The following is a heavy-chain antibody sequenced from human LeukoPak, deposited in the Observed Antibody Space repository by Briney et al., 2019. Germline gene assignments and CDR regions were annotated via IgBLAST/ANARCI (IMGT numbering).Heavy chain of an antibody. CDR2: ISSGGSTI. D-gene: IGHD6-13*01. V-gene: IGHV3-11*01. J-gene: IGHJ4*02. CDR3: ARRAAAGRCSDY. CDR1: GFTFSDYY. Sequence: GGSLRLSCAVSGFTFSDYYMSWIRQAPGKRLEWVSYISSGGSTISHADSVKGRFTISRDNAENSLYLQMNSLRAEDTAVYYCARRAAAGRCSDYWGQGTLVTVSS.